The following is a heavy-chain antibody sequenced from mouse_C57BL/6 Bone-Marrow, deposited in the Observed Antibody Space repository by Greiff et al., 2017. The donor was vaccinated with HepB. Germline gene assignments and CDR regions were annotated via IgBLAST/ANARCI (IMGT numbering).Heavy chain of an antibody. V-gene: IGHV1-15*01. CDR3: TRKGRSTMVTHY. Sequence: QVQLQQSGAELVRPGASVTLSCKASGYTFTDYEMHWVKQTPVHGLEWIGAIDPETGGTAYNQKFKGKAILTADKSSSTAYMELRSLTSEDSAVYYCTRKGRSTMVTHYWGQGTTLTVSS. CDR2: IDPETGGT. J-gene: IGHJ2*01. CDR1: GYTFTDYE. D-gene: IGHD2-2*01.